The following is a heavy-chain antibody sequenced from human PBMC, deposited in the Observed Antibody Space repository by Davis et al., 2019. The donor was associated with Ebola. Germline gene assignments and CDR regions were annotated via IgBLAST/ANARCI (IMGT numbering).Heavy chain of an antibody. V-gene: IGHV3-73*01. CDR2: IRSKANSYVT. D-gene: IGHD5-12*01. J-gene: IGHJ4*02. CDR1: GFTFSGSA. CDR3: TSSSSLSGYDEDY. Sequence: GGSLRLSCAASGFTFSGSAMHWVRQASAKGLEGVGRIRSKANSYVTAYAASVKGRFTISRDDSKNTAYLQMNSLKTEDTAVYYCTSSSSLSGYDEDYWGQGTLVTVSS.